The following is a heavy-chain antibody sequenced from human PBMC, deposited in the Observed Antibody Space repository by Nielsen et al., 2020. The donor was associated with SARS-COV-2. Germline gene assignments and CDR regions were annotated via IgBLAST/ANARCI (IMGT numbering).Heavy chain of an antibody. CDR1: GYTFTGYY. CDR3: ARYRYCSSTSCYTFDY. V-gene: IGHV1-2*04. Sequence: ASVKVSCKASGYTFTGYYMHWVRQAPGQGLEWMGWINPNSGGTNYAQKFQGWVTMTRDTSISTAYMELSRLRSDDTAVYYCARYRYCSSTSCYTFDYWGQGTLVTVSS. D-gene: IGHD2-2*02. J-gene: IGHJ4*02. CDR2: INPNSGGT.